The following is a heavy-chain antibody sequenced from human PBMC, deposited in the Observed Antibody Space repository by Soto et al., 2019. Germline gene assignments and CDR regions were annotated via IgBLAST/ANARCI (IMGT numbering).Heavy chain of an antibody. D-gene: IGHD2-8*01. CDR1: GYSFTDYH. CDR3: ARGDSTDCSNGVCSFFYNHDMDV. V-gene: IGHV1-2*04. CDR2: INPKSGGT. Sequence: ASVKVSCKASGYSFTDYHIHWVRQAPGQGLEWLGRINPKSGGTSTAQKFQGSVTMTTDTSISTASMELTRLISDDTAIYYCARGDSTDCSNGVCSFFYNHDMDVWGQGTTVTVSS. J-gene: IGHJ6*02.